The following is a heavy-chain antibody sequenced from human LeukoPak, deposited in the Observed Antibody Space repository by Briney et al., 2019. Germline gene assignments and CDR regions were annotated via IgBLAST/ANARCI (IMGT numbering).Heavy chain of an antibody. Sequence: ASVKVSCKASGYTFTGYYMHWVRQAPGQGLEWMGWINPNSGGTNYAQKFQGRVTMTRDTSISTAYMELSRLRSDDTAVYYCAREMRYYYDSSGHTTFDYWGQGALVTVSS. D-gene: IGHD3-22*01. V-gene: IGHV1-2*02. J-gene: IGHJ4*02. CDR3: AREMRYYYDSSGHTTFDY. CDR2: INPNSGGT. CDR1: GYTFTGYY.